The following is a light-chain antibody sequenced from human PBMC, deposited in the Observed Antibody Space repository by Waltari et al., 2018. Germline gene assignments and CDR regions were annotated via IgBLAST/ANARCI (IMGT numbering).Light chain of an antibody. CDR3: QQYSIRPWT. CDR1: QSLLYSSNNKNY. Sequence: DVVVTQSPDSLAVSLAERATITCRSSQSLLYSSNNKNYLAWYQQIPGQPPNRLISWASTRESGAPDCCSGSGSGTDLTLTISSLQAEDVAVYYCQQYSIRPWTFGQGTKVEI. J-gene: IGKJ1*01. CDR2: WAS. V-gene: IGKV4-1*01.